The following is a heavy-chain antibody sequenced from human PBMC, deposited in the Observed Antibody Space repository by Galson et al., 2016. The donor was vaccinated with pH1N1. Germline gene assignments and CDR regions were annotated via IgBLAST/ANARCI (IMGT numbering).Heavy chain of an antibody. D-gene: IGHD1-7*01. CDR1: TYSFSGYY. CDR2: ISPDSGGT. V-gene: IGHV1-2*04. CDR3: ATSSPHITGTTGFFGLDV. J-gene: IGHJ6*02. Sequence: SVKVSCKASTYSFSGYYIHWVRQAPGQGLGWMGWISPDSGGTVYAQKFQDWVTMTWDTSISTTYMEVTRLTSDDTAVYFCATSSPHITGTTGFFGLDVWGQGTTVTVSS.